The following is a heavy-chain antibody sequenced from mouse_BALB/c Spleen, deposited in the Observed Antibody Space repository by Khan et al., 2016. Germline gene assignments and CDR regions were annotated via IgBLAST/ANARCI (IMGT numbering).Heavy chain of an antibody. CDR3: ARSDYFYGSSLGY. J-gene: IGHJ2*01. CDR1: GYTFTNYG. CDR2: INTDTGEP. D-gene: IGHD1-1*01. V-gene: IGHV9-1*02. Sequence: QIQLVQSGPELKKPGETVKISCKASGYTFTNYGMNWVKQAPGKGLKWMGWINTDTGEPTYADVLKGRIAFSVETSASTAYLQIDCLKNEDMATYFCARSDYFYGSSLGYWGRGTTLTVSS.